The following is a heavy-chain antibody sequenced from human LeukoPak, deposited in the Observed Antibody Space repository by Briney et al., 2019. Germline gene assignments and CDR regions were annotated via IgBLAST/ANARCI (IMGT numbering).Heavy chain of an antibody. Sequence: RGSLRLSCAPSGFSLSSYAMHWVRQAPREGLEYVSAISSIVGRTYYANSVKGRFTITRDNSKNRLYLKMGSLRAEDMAVYYYSRGYCSITSCFHFDYWGQGTLVTVSS. V-gene: IGHV3-64*01. CDR2: ISSIVGRT. CDR3: SRGYCSITSCFHFDY. CDR1: GFSLSSYA. D-gene: IGHD2-2*01. J-gene: IGHJ4*02.